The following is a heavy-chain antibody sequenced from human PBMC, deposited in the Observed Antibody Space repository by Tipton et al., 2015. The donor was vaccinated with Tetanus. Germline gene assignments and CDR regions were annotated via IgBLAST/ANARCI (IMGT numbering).Heavy chain of an antibody. CDR3: ARGGGTGTTETEN. CDR2: IRSKAYGGTT. V-gene: IGHV3-49*03. J-gene: IGHJ4*02. CDR1: GFTFSDYA. D-gene: IGHD1-7*01. Sequence: SLRLSCTASGFTFSDYAMTWFRQAPGKGLEWVCFIRSKAYGGTTEYAASVRGRFTISRDDSKSVAYLQMNSLKTEDTAVYYCARGGGTGTTETENWGQGTLVTVSS.